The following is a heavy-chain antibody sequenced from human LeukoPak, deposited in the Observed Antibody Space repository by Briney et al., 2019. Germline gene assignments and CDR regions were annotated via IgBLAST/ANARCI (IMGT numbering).Heavy chain of an antibody. CDR3: AKDDGYDYVWGSYRYNGLFDY. D-gene: IGHD3-16*02. CDR1: GFTFSSYG. Sequence: PGGSLRLSCAASGFTFSSYGMHWVRQAPGKGREWVAFIRYDGSNKYYADSVKGRFTISRDNSKNTLYLQMNSLRAEDTAVYYCAKDDGYDYVWGSYRYNGLFDYWGQGTLVTVSS. CDR2: IRYDGSNK. V-gene: IGHV3-30*02. J-gene: IGHJ4*02.